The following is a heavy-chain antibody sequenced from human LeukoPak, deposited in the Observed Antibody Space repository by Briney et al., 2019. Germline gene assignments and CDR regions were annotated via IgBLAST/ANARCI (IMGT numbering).Heavy chain of an antibody. V-gene: IGHV1-69*04. CDR2: IIPILGIA. J-gene: IGHJ3*02. CDR3: AREGGRVWYQLLYRRNDAFDI. D-gene: IGHD2-2*02. CDR1: GGTFSSYA. Sequence: SVKVSCKASGGTFSSYAISWVRQAPGQGLEWMGRIIPILGIANYAQKFQGRVTITADKSTSTAYMELSSLRSEDTAVYYCAREGGRVWYQLLYRRNDAFDIWGQGTMVTVSS.